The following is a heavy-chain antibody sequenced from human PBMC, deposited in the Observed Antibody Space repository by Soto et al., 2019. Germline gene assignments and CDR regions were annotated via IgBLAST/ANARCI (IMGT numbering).Heavy chain of an antibody. J-gene: IGHJ3*02. CDR1: GFTFDDYA. Sequence: PGGSLILSCAASGFTFDDYAMHWVRQAPGKGLEWVSGISWNSGSIGYANSVKGRFTISRDNAKNSLYLQMNSLRAEDTALYYCAKDLGYCSSTSCHDAFDIWGQGTMVTVSS. CDR3: AKDLGYCSSTSCHDAFDI. CDR2: ISWNSGSI. V-gene: IGHV3-9*01. D-gene: IGHD2-2*01.